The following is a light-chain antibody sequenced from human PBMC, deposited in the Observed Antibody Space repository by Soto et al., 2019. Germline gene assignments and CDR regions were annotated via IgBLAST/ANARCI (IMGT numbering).Light chain of an antibody. Sequence: QSALTQPASVSGSPGQSITISCTGTSSDVGGYNYVSWYQQHPGKAPKLMISEVSNRPSGVSNRFSGSKSGNTASLTISGLQAEDEAAYYCSSYTSSTIRVVFGGGTQLTVL. CDR1: SSDVGGYNY. CDR2: EVS. J-gene: IGLJ2*01. CDR3: SSYTSSTIRVV. V-gene: IGLV2-14*01.